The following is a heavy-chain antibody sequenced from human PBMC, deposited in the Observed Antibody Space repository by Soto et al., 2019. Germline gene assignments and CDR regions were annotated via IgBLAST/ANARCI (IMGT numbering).Heavy chain of an antibody. V-gene: IGHV1-18*04. J-gene: IGHJ4*02. CDR1: GYMFTTYG. CDR2: ISADNGNK. D-gene: IGHD6-6*01. CDR3: ARTGGGMAARPLEY. Sequence: QVQLVQSGGEVKKPGASVEVSCRTSGYMFTTYGMSWVRQAPGQGLEGMAWISADNGNKKYAQKFQGTVTMTTDTSTSTVSMELRNLTSDDTGTYFCARTGGGMAARPLEYWGQGTLVTVSS.